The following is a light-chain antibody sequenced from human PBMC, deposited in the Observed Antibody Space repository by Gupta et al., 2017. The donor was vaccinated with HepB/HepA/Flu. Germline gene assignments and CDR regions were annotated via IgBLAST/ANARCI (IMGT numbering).Light chain of an antibody. J-gene: IGLJ1*01. CDR1: SGYSHYK. CDR2: GRTGGIVG. CDR3: GADHGSGSNGVYV. V-gene: IGLV9-49*01. Sequence: QPVLPQPPSASASLGASVTLTCPLSSGYSHYKVDWYQQRPGKGPRFVRRGRTGGIVGYKGEGSTDRFSVLGSGMNRYLTIKNIQDEEESDDHCGADHGSGSNGVYVFGTGTKVTVL.